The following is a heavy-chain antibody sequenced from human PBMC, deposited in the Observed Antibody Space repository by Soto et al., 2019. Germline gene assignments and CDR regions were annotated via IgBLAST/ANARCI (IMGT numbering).Heavy chain of an antibody. CDR2: INHSGST. Sequence: PSETLSLTCAVYGGSFSGYYWSWIRQPPGKGLEWIGEINHSGSTNYNPSLKSRVTISVDTSKNQFSLKLSSVTAADTAVYYCASSSPYSSSFYYGMDVWGQGTTVTVSS. J-gene: IGHJ6*02. CDR1: GGSFSGYY. D-gene: IGHD6-6*01. CDR3: ASSSPYSSSFYYGMDV. V-gene: IGHV4-34*01.